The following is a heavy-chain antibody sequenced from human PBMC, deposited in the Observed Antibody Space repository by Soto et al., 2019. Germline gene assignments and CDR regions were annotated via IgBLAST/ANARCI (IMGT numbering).Heavy chain of an antibody. CDR3: ARGGIVVVVAAIEYYYYMDV. CDR2: ISGSGGST. J-gene: IGHJ6*03. Sequence: EVQLLESGGGLVQPGGSLRLSCAASGFTFSSYAMSWVRQAPGKGLEWVSAISGSGGSTYYADSVKGRFTISRDNSKNTLYLQMNSLRAEDTAVYYCARGGIVVVVAAIEYYYYMDVWGKGTTVTVSS. CDR1: GFTFSSYA. V-gene: IGHV3-23*01. D-gene: IGHD2-15*01.